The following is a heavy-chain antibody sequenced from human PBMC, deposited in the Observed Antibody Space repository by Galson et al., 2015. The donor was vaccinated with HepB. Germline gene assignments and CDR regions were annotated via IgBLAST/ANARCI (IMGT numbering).Heavy chain of an antibody. J-gene: IGHJ4*02. Sequence: SVKVSCKASGYTFLTYGISWVRQAPGRGLEWMGWINPYNGNTNYAQKLQGRVTMTTDTITNTVYIQMGSLRSDDTAIYYCARDPYDRSGYLLVYFDYWGQGTLVTVYS. CDR2: INPYNGNT. V-gene: IGHV1-18*01. CDR1: GYTFLTYG. D-gene: IGHD3-22*01. CDR3: ARDPYDRSGYLLVYFDY.